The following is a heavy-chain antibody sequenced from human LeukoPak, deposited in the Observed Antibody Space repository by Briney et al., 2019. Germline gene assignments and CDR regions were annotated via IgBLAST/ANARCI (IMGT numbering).Heavy chain of an antibody. CDR2: IHPSTGNP. CDR1: GYSFTNYA. J-gene: IGHJ2*01. Sequence: ASVKVSCKASGYSFTNYAMNWVRQAPGQGLEFMGWIHPSTGNPAYAQGFSGRFVFSLDTSVSTAYLQISSLKAEDTAVYYCTSTLRFLEWSLPEYWYFDLWGRGTLVTVSS. D-gene: IGHD3-3*01. V-gene: IGHV7-4-1*02. CDR3: TSTLRFLEWSLPEYWYFDL.